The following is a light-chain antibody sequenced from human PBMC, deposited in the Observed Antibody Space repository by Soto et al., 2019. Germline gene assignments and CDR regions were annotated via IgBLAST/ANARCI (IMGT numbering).Light chain of an antibody. CDR3: QQSYSMPLT. J-gene: IGKJ4*01. CDR1: QSISSY. CDR2: AAS. V-gene: IGKV1-39*01. Sequence: DVQMTQSPSSLSASVGDRVTITCRATQSISSYLNWYQQNPGKAPRLLIYAASDLQSGVPSRFRGRGSGTEFTLTISSLQPEDSATYYCQQSYSMPLTFGGGTKVE.